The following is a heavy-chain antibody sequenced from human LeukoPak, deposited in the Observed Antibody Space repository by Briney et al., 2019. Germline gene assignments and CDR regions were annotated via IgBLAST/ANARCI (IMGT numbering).Heavy chain of an antibody. CDR1: GFTFSSYA. Sequence: GGSLRLSCAASGFTFSSYAMHWVRQAPGKGLEWVAVISYDGSNKYYADSVKGRFTISRDNTKNTLYLQMNSLRAEDTAVYYCARVLGAWFGELGPYDYWGQGTLVTVSS. V-gene: IGHV3-30*14. CDR3: ARVLGAWFGELGPYDY. CDR2: ISYDGSNK. D-gene: IGHD3-10*01. J-gene: IGHJ4*02.